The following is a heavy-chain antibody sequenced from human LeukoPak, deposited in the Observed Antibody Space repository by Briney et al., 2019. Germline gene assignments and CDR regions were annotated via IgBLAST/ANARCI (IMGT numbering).Heavy chain of an antibody. D-gene: IGHD3-3*01. J-gene: IGHJ5*02. CDR3: ARGVVIKSTRWFDP. CDR1: GGSISSSTYY. Sequence: SETLSLTCTVSGGSISSSTYYWGWIRQPPGKGLEWIGSIFYPGSTYYNPSLKSRVTISVDTSENQLSLKLSSVTAADTAVYYCARGVVIKSTRWFDPWGQGTLVTVSS. CDR2: IFYPGST. V-gene: IGHV4-39*07.